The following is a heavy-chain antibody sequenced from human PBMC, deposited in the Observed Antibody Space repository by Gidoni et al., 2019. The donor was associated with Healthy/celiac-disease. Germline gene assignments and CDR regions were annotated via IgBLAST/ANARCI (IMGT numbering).Heavy chain of an antibody. CDR3: AGSSGTNYYYYYGMDV. J-gene: IGHJ6*02. V-gene: IGHV1-3*01. D-gene: IGHD1-1*01. Sequence: QVQLVQSGAEVKKPGASVKVSCKASGYTFTSYAMHWVRQAPGQRLEWMGWINAGNGNTKYSQKFQGRVTITRDTSASTAYMELSSLRSEDTAVYYCAGSSGTNYYYYYGMDVWGQGTTVTVSS. CDR1: GYTFTSYA. CDR2: INAGNGNT.